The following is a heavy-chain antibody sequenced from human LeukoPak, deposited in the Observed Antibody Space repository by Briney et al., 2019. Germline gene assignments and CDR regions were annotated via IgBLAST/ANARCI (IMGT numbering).Heavy chain of an antibody. Sequence: GGSLRLSCAASGFTVSSNYMSWVRQAPGKGLEWVSVIYSGGSTYYADSVKGRFTISRDNSKNTLYLQVNSLRAEDTAVYYCARDPYCSGGTCYPAPYYGMDVWGQGTTVTVSS. CDR1: GFTVSSNY. CDR3: ARDPYCSGGTCYPAPYYGMDV. J-gene: IGHJ6*02. V-gene: IGHV3-66*01. CDR2: IYSGGST. D-gene: IGHD2-15*01.